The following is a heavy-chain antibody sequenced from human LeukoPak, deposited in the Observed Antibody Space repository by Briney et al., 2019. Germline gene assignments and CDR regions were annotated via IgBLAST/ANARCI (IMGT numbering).Heavy chain of an antibody. Sequence: GASVKVSCKVSGYTLTELSMHWVRQAPGQGLEWMGWMNPNSGNTGYAQKFQGRVTMTRNTSIRTAYMELSSLRSEDTAVYYCATYSGSYLLDYWGQGTLVTVSS. CDR1: GYTLTELS. J-gene: IGHJ4*02. CDR3: ATYSGSYLLDY. CDR2: MNPNSGNT. D-gene: IGHD1-26*01. V-gene: IGHV1-8*01.